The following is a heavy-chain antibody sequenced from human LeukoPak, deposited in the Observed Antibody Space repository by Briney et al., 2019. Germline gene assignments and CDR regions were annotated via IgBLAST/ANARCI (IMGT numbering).Heavy chain of an antibody. CDR1: GFTLSSYE. V-gene: IGHV3-48*03. D-gene: IGHD6-13*01. J-gene: IGHJ6*02. Sequence: PGGSLRLSCAASGFTLSSYEMNWVRQAPGKGLEWVSYISSSGSTIYYADSVKGRFTISRDNAKNSLYLQMNSLRAEDTAVYYCARALFSSWYSGYYYYGMDVWGQGTTVTVSS. CDR2: ISSSGSTI. CDR3: ARALFSSWYSGYYYYGMDV.